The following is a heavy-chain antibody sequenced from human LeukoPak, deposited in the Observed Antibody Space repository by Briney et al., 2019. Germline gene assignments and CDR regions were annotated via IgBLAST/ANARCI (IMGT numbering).Heavy chain of an antibody. Sequence: GSSVKVSCKASGGTFSSYAISWVRQAPGQGLEWMGRIIPILGIANYAQKFQGRVTITADKSTSTAYMELSSLRSEDTAVYYCARDVFGMGLVVVTANLDAFDIWGQGTMVTVSS. V-gene: IGHV1-69*04. J-gene: IGHJ3*02. CDR1: GGTFSSYA. CDR3: ARDVFGMGLVVVTANLDAFDI. CDR2: IIPILGIA. D-gene: IGHD2-21*02.